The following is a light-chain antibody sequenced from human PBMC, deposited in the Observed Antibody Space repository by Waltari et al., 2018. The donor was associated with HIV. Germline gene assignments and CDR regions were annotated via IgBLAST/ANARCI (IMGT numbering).Light chain of an antibody. CDR2: GEN. J-gene: IGLJ1*01. V-gene: IGLV3-19*01. CDR3: HSRQSNRDHYV. CDR1: SLRRFF. Sequence: SSELTQDPVVSVALGQPIKITCQGDSLRRFFAHWYQQRPGQAPVLVIYGENRRPSGIPDRFSASNSGNTASLIISQSEEVDEADYYCHSRQSNRDHYVFGSGT.